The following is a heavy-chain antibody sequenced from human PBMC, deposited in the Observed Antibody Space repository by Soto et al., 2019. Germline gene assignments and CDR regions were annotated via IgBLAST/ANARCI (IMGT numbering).Heavy chain of an antibody. J-gene: IGHJ4*02. CDR1: GFTFGRHA. D-gene: IGHD3-3*01. Sequence: ESGGGLVQPGGSLRLSCAASGFTFGRHAMIWVRQAPGKGLEWVSAISGSGGSAYYADSVKGRFTISRDNSINTLYLQMNSLRAEDTALYYCAKEPYSDFWSAYYYFDYWGQGTLVTVSS. CDR3: AKEPYSDFWSAYYYFDY. V-gene: IGHV3-23*01. CDR2: ISGSGGSA.